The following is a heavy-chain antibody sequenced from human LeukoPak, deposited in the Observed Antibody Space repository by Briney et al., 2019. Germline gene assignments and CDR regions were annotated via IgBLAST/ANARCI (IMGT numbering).Heavy chain of an antibody. J-gene: IGHJ4*02. CDR3: ARALVVTPAGEVDY. CDR1: GYTFSSYG. CDR2: ISAYNGNT. V-gene: IGHV1-18*01. Sequence: GASVKVSCKASGYTFSSYGISWVRQAPGQGLEWMGWISAYNGNTNYAQKLQGRVTMTTDTSTSTAYMELRSLRSDDTAVYYCARALVVTPAGEVDYWGQGTLVTVSS. D-gene: IGHD4-23*01.